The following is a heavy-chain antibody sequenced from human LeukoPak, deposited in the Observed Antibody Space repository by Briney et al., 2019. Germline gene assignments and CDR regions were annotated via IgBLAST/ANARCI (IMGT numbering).Heavy chain of an antibody. CDR1: VFTVSSNY. D-gene: IGHD6-13*01. CDR3: ARSPYGTTWSPSWDIDY. J-gene: IGHJ4*02. Sequence: TGGSLRLSCGASVFTVSSNYMNWVRQAPGKGLEWVSVIYSGGSTYYADSVKGRFTISRDNSKNTLYLQMNSLRAEDTAVYYCARSPYGTTWSPSWDIDYSGQGTLVTVSS. V-gene: IGHV3-66*01. CDR2: IYSGGST.